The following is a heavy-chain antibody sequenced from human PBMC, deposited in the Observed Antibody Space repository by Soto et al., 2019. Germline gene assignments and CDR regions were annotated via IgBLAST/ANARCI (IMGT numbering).Heavy chain of an antibody. J-gene: IGHJ3*02. Sequence: EVQLLESGGGLVQPGGSLRLSCAASGFTFSSYAMSWVRQAPGKGLEWVSAISGSGGSTYYADSVKGRFTISRDNSKNTLYLQMNSLRAEDTAVYYCANSYYLVTNEADDAFDIWGQGTMVTVSS. D-gene: IGHD2-21*02. V-gene: IGHV3-23*01. CDR1: GFTFSSYA. CDR3: ANSYYLVTNEADDAFDI. CDR2: ISGSGGST.